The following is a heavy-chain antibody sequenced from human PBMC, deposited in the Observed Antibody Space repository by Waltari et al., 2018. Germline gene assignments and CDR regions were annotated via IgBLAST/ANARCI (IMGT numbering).Heavy chain of an antibody. V-gene: IGHV5-51*03. J-gene: IGHJ4*02. CDR3: ARSTGSGYPALDW. Sequence: EGQLVQSGAEVKKPGESLKISCKGSAYKFSSSWIGWVRQMPGKGLEWMGIIYPGDSDTRYSPSFQGQVTISVDKSISTAYLQWSSLKTSDTAMYYCARSTGSGYPALDWWGQGTLVTVSS. CDR2: IYPGDSDT. D-gene: IGHD6-25*01. CDR1: AYKFSSSW.